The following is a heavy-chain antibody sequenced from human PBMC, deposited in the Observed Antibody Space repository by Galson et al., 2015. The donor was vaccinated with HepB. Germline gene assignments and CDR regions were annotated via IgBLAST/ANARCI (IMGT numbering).Heavy chain of an antibody. CDR3: ARDPFRVAVAGRGGWFDY. V-gene: IGHV1-3*01. J-gene: IGHJ4*02. CDR1: GYTFTSYA. Sequence: SVKVSCKASGYTFTSYAMHWVRQAPGQRLEWMGWINAGNGNTKYSQKFQGRVTITRDTSASTAYMELSSLRSEDTAVYYCARDPFRVAVAGRGGWFDYWGQGTLVTVSS. D-gene: IGHD6-19*01. CDR2: INAGNGNT.